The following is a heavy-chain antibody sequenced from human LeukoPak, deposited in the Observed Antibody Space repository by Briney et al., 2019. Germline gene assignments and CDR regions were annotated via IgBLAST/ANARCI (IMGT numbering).Heavy chain of an antibody. V-gene: IGHV3-9*01. CDR2: ISWNSGSI. Sequence: AGGSLRLSCAASGFTFDDYAMHWVRQAPGKGLEWVSGISWNSGSIGYADSVKGRFTISRDNAKNSLYLQMNSLRAEDTALYYCAKARNLNYDFWSGYYTYYFDYWGQGTLVTVSS. J-gene: IGHJ4*02. CDR3: AKARNLNYDFWSGYYTYYFDY. CDR1: GFTFDDYA. D-gene: IGHD3-3*01.